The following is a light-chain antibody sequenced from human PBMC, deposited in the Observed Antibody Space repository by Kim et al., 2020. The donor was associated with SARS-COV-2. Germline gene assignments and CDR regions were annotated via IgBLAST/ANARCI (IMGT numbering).Light chain of an antibody. CDR2: GVY. Sequence: EIVMTQSPATLSVSPGERATLSCRASQSVSNNLAWYQQKPGQAPRLLISGVYTRATGIPARFSGSGSGTDFTLTISTLQSEDFAVYYCQQYNEWPLTFGGGTKVDIK. CDR1: QSVSNN. V-gene: IGKV3-15*01. CDR3: QQYNEWPLT. J-gene: IGKJ4*01.